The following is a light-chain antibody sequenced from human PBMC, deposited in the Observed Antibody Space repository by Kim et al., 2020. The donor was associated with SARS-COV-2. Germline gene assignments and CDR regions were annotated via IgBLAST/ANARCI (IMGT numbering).Light chain of an antibody. Sequence: PGERAPLSCRASQTVGRTSLAWYQQKPGQAPRLLIYGIYKRATGIPGRFSGSGSETGFTLTISRLEPEDFALYYCQHYAGSPPMYTFGQGTKLEI. CDR1: QTVGRTS. CDR3: QHYAGSPPMYT. V-gene: IGKV3-20*01. CDR2: GIY. J-gene: IGKJ2*01.